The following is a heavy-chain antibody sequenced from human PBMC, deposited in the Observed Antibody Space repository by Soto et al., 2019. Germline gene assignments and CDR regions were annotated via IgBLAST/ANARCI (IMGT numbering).Heavy chain of an antibody. CDR2: IIPIFGTA. CDR3: AREGDYGSGSYFDY. CDR1: GGTFSSYA. V-gene: IGHV1-69*13. Sequence: SVKVSCKASGGTFSSYAISWVRQAPGQGLEWMGGIIPIFGTANYAQKFQGRVTITADESTSTAYMELSSLRSEDTAVYYCAREGDYGSGSYFDYWGQGTLVTVSS. D-gene: IGHD3-10*01. J-gene: IGHJ4*02.